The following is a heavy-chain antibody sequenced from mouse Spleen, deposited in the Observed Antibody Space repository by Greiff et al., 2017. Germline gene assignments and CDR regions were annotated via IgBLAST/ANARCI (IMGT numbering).Heavy chain of an antibody. V-gene: IGHV1-4*01. D-gene: IGHD3-3*01. J-gene: IGHJ4*01. CDR3: ARNEGTDAMDY. CDR1: GYTFTSYT. Sequence: VQLQQSGAELARPGASVKMSCKASGYTFTSYTMHWVKQRPGQGLEWIGYINPSSGYTKYNQKFKDKATLTADKSSSTAYMQLSSLTSEDSAVYYCARNEGTDAMDYWGQGTSVTVSS. CDR2: INPSSGYT.